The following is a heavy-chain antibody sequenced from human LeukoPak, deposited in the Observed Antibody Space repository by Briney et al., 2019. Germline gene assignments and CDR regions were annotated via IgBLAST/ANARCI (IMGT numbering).Heavy chain of an antibody. CDR1: GFTFTSSA. CDR2: IVVGSGDT. J-gene: IGHJ3*02. CDR3: AATGTTSGWAFDI. Sequence: ASVKVSCKASGFTFTSSAVQWVRQARVQRLEWIGWIVVGSGDTNYAQKFQERVTITRDMSTSTAYMELSSLRSEDTAVYYCAATGTTSGWAFDIWGQGTMVTVSS. D-gene: IGHD1-1*01. V-gene: IGHV1-58*01.